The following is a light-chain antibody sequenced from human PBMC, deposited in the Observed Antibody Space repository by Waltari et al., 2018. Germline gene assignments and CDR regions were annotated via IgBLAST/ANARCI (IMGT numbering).Light chain of an antibody. CDR1: QSISSW. CDR2: KAS. J-gene: IGKJ1*01. CDR3: QQYNSYPS. Sequence: DIQMTQSPSTLSTSVGARVTITCRASQSISSWLAWYQQKPGKAPKLLIYKASSLKSGVPSRFSGSESGTEFTLTISSLQPDDFATYYCQQYNSYPSFGQGTKVEIK. V-gene: IGKV1-5*03.